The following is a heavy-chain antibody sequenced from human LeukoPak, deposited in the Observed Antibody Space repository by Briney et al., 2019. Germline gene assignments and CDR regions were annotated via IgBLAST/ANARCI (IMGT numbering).Heavy chain of an antibody. D-gene: IGHD3-22*01. CDR2: IWSDGSNK. CDR3: ARARNNYDSSGYSALDC. V-gene: IGHV3-33*01. CDR1: GLLFSSHG. Sequence: GGSLRLSCAASSGLLFSSHGMHWVRQAPGKGLEWVAVIWSDGSNKWYADSVKGRFTISRDNSKNTLYLQMDSLRAEDTAVYYCARARNNYDSSGYSALDCWGQGTLVTVSS. J-gene: IGHJ4*02.